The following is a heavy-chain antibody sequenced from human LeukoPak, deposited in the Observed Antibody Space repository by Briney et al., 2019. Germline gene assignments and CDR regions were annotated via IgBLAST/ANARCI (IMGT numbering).Heavy chain of an antibody. Sequence: PSETLSLTCTVSGGSISSYYWSWIRQPPGKGLEWIGYIYTSGSTNYNPSLKSRVTISVDTSKNQFSLKLSSVTAADTAVYYCARTHSSGYYYYYMDVWGKGTTVTVSS. V-gene: IGHV4-4*09. CDR1: GGSISSYY. J-gene: IGHJ6*03. CDR3: ARTHSSGYYYYYMDV. D-gene: IGHD3-22*01. CDR2: IYTSGST.